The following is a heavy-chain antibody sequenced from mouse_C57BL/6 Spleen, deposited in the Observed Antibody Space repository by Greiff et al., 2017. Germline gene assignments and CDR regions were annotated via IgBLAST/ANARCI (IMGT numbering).Heavy chain of an antibody. CDR2: IRSKSNNYAT. CDR3: VRGYGNYEHAMDY. D-gene: IGHD2-10*02. Sequence: EVQLVESGGGLVQPKGSLKLSCAASGFSFNTYAMNWVRQAPGKGLEWVARIRSKSNNYATYYADSVKDRFTISRDDSESMLYLQMNNLKTEDTAMYYCVRGYGNYEHAMDYWGQGTSVTVSS. V-gene: IGHV10-1*01. J-gene: IGHJ4*01. CDR1: GFSFNTYA.